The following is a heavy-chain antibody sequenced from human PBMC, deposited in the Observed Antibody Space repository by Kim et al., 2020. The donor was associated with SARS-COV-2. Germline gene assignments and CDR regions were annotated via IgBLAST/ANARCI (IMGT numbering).Heavy chain of an antibody. CDR3: VTTTLPMGEG. V-gene: IGHV3-74*01. J-gene: IGHJ4*01. CDR1: GFTFNSYW. CDR2: IKGDGGSA. Sequence: GGSLRLSCAASGFTFNSYWLHWVRQAPGKGLEWVSRIKGDGGSANYADSVEGRFIISKDNAKNTLYLQMNSLRVEDTAVYYCVTTTLPMGEGGGLGTLVTVSA. D-gene: IGHD3-16*01.